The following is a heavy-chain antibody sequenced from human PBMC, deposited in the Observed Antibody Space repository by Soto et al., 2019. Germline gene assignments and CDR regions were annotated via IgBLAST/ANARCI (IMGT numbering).Heavy chain of an antibody. V-gene: IGHV1-18*04. D-gene: IGHD6-6*01. Sequence: QVQLVQSGPEVKKPGASVKVSCTPSGYTFTNYGVNWVRQAPGQGLEWMGWSSADSGDTKYAQKFQGRFTMSTDTSTRTAYMELRSLRFDDSAVYYCARGGRYSSSSDLTYWGQGTLVTVSS. CDR3: ARGGRYSSSSDLTY. CDR1: GYTFTNYG. CDR2: SSADSGDT. J-gene: IGHJ4*02.